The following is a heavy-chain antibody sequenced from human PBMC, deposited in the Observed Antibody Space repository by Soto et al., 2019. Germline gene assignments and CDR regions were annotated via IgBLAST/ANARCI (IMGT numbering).Heavy chain of an antibody. J-gene: IGHJ4*02. V-gene: IGHV1-18*04. CDR2: ISAYNGNT. D-gene: IGHD3-22*01. CDR3: ARSRITYYYDSSGYYSLDY. Sequence: ASVKVSCKASGYTFTSYYMHWVRQAPGQGLEWMGWISAYNGNTNYAQKLQGRVTMTTDTSTSTAYMELRSLRSDDTAVYYCARSRITYYYDSSGYYSLDYWGQGTLVTV. CDR1: GYTFTSYY.